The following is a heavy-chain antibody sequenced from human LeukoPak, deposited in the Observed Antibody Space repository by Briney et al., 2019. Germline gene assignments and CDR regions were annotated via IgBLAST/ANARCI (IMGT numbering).Heavy chain of an antibody. D-gene: IGHD3-22*01. V-gene: IGHV4-59*01. CDR1: GGSISSYY. J-gene: IGHJ3*02. CDR3: ARYSAGELYDSSGYDDAFDI. Sequence: SETLSLTCTVSGGSISSYYWSWIRQPPGKGLEWIGYIYYSGSTNYNPSLKSRVTISVDTSKNQFSLKLSSVTAADTAVYYCARYSAGELYDSSGYDDAFDIWGQGTMVTVSS. CDR2: IYYSGST.